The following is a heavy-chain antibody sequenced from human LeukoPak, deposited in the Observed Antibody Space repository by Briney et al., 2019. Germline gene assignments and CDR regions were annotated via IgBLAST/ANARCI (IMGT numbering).Heavy chain of an antibody. D-gene: IGHD2-15*01. CDR1: GFTFSDYY. J-gene: IGHJ6*04. V-gene: IGHV3-11*06. CDR2: ISSSSSYI. Sequence: GGSLRLSCAASGFTFSDYYMSWIRQAPGKGLEWVSSISSSSSYIYYADSVKGRFTISRDNSKNTLYLQMNSLRAEDTAVYYCARDLDDCSGGSCYDYYYYGMDVWGKGTTVTVSS. CDR3: ARDLDDCSGGSCYDYYYYGMDV.